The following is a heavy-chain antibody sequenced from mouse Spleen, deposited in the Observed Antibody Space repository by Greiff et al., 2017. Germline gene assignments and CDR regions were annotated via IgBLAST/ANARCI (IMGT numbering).Heavy chain of an antibody. CDR2: INPSSGYT. CDR1: GYTFTSFW. CDR3: ARSFPGNYYAMDY. V-gene: IGHV1-7*01. Sequence: QVQLKESGAELAKPGASVKLSCKASGYTFTSFWMHWVKQRPGQGLEWIGYINPSSGYTKYNQKFKDKATLTADKSSSTAYMQLSSLTYEDSAVYYCARSFPGNYYAMDYWGQGTSVTVSS. J-gene: IGHJ4*01.